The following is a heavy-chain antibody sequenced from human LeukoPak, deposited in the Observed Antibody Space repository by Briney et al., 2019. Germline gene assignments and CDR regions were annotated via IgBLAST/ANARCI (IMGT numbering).Heavy chain of an antibody. CDR3: ARGYSSSWYSNWFDP. D-gene: IGHD6-13*01. CDR2: IIPILGTA. V-gene: IGHV1-69*11. Sequence: GASVKVSCKASGGTFSSYAISWVRQAPGQGLEWMGRIIPILGTANYAQKFQGRVTITTDESTSTAYMELSSLRSEDTAVYYCARGYSSSWYSNWFDPWGQGTLVTVSS. CDR1: GGTFSSYA. J-gene: IGHJ5*02.